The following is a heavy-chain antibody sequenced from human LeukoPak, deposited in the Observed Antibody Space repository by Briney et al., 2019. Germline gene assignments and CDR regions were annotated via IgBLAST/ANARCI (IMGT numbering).Heavy chain of an antibody. CDR1: GFTFSSYA. V-gene: IGHV3-23*01. D-gene: IGHD6-13*01. J-gene: IGHJ4*02. CDR2: ISGSGGST. Sequence: PGGSLRLSCAASGFTFSSYAMSWVRQAPGKGLEWVSAISGSGGSTYYADSVKGRFTISRDNSKNTLYLQMNSLRAEDTALYYCAKVRSRIAAAGTSVYYFDYWGQGTLVTVSS. CDR3: AKVRSRIAAAGTSVYYFDY.